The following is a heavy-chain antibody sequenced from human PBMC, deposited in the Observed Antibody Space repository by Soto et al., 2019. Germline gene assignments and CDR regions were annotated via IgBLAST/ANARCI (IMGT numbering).Heavy chain of an antibody. CDR1: GGSISSGGYY. V-gene: IGHV4-31*03. D-gene: IGHD3-9*01. J-gene: IGHJ6*02. CDR2: IYYSGST. Sequence: QVQLQESGPGLVKPSQTLSLTCTVSGGSISSGGYYWSWIRQHPGKGLEWIGYIYYSGSTYYNPSLKGRVNISVDTFKNQFSLRLSSVTAADTGGYYCAARHLNYDILTGSPEDVWGQGTTVTVSS. CDR3: AARHLNYDILTGSPEDV.